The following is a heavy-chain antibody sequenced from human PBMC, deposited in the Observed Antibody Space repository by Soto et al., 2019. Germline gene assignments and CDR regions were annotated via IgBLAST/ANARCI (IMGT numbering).Heavy chain of an antibody. CDR1: GFTFSDHY. CDR3: VRSGDTSNIPPY. CDR2: SSNSGSFT. Sequence: GSLRLSCAASGFTFSDHYMSWIRQAPGKGLEWIGYSSNSGSFTRYADSVKGRFSISRDNAKNSLYLQINSLRGDETAIYYCVRSGDTSNIPPYWCPANLVTGFS. D-gene: IGHD2-21*01. J-gene: IGHJ4*02. V-gene: IGHV3-11*06.